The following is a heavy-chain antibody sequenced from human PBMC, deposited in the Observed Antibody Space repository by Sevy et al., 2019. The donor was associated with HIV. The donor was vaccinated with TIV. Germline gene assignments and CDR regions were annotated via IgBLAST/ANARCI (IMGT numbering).Heavy chain of an antibody. CDR2: IKRDGSEK. D-gene: IGHD1-26*01. Sequence: GGSLRLSCVASGFTFSNYWMSWVRQAPGKGLKWVANIKRDGSEKYYVASVKGRFTISRDNDKTSLYLQMNSLRDEDTAVYYCARDCNSATCLWGLDVWGPGTTVTVSS. J-gene: IGHJ6*02. CDR3: ARDCNSATCLWGLDV. CDR1: GFTFSNYW. V-gene: IGHV3-7*03.